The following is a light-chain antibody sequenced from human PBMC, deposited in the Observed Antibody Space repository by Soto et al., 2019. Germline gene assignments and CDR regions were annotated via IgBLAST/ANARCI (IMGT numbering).Light chain of an antibody. CDR3: SSYTSSSTYVV. CDR1: SSDVGGYNY. Sequence: QSALTQPASVSGSPGQSITISCTGTSSDVGGYNYVSWYQQHPGKAPKLMIYDVSNRPSGVSNRFSGSKSGNTASLTISGLQAVDVADYYCSSYTSSSTYVVFGGGTKVTVL. V-gene: IGLV2-14*01. CDR2: DVS. J-gene: IGLJ2*01.